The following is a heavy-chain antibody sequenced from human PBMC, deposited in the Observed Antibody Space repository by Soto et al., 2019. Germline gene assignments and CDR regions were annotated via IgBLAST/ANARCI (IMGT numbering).Heavy chain of an antibody. CDR3: ARVIAAAGPSDY. Sequence: QVQLVESGGGVVQPGRSLRLSCAASGFTFSSYGMHWVRQAPGKGLVWVAVIWYDGSNKYYADSVKGRFTISRDNSKNTLYLQMNSLRAEDTAVYYCARVIAAAGPSDYWGQGTLVTVSS. CDR1: GFTFSSYG. CDR2: IWYDGSNK. J-gene: IGHJ4*02. V-gene: IGHV3-33*01. D-gene: IGHD6-13*01.